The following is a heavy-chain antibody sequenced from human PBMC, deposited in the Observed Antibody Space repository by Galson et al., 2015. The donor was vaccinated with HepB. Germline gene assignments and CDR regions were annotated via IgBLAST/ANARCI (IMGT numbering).Heavy chain of an antibody. Sequence: APRLSRAASGFTFSTYAMTWVRQASGQGLEWVSAISANGYNTYYADSVKGRFTISRDNSKNALYLQMNSLKADDTAVYYCADVGSSWSIFDYWGQGTLVTVSS. CDR3: ADVGSSWSIFDY. CDR1: GFTFSTYA. D-gene: IGHD6-13*01. CDR2: ISANGYNT. V-gene: IGHV3-23*01. J-gene: IGHJ4*02.